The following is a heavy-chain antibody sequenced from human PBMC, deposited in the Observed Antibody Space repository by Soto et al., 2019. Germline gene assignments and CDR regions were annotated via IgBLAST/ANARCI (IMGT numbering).Heavy chain of an antibody. CDR2: INPSGDST. CDR1: GYTFTSYY. J-gene: IGHJ4*02. V-gene: IGHV1-46*01. CDR3: ARDWAENYKTLYFDY. Sequence: QVQLVQSGAEVKKPGASVKVSCKASGYTFTSYYMHWVRQAPGQGLEWMGIINPSGDSTRYAQKFQGRVTMNRATSTTTVYMKLSSLRSEDTAVYYCARDWAENYKTLYFDYWGQGTPVTVSS. D-gene: IGHD1-7*01.